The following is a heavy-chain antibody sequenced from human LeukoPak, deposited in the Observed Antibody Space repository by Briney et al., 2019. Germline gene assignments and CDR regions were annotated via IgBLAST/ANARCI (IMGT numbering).Heavy chain of an antibody. D-gene: IGHD3-22*01. V-gene: IGHV1-69*13. J-gene: IGHJ4*02. Sequence: GASVKVPFKASGGTFSSYAISWVRQAPGQGLEWMGGIIPIFGTANYAQKLQGRVTITADESTSTAYMELSSLRSEDTAVYYCARDRSMGYDSIGYPVFDYWGQGNEVTVSS. CDR2: IIPIFGTA. CDR1: GGTFSSYA. CDR3: ARDRSMGYDSIGYPVFDY.